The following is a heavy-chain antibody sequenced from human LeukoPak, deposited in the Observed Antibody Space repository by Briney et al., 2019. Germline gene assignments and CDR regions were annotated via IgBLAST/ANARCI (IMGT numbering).Heavy chain of an antibody. CDR1: GFTFSSYE. CDR2: ISSSGSTI. J-gene: IGHJ4*02. D-gene: IGHD6-13*01. V-gene: IGHV3-48*03. Sequence: GGSLRLSCAASGFTFSSYEMNWVRQAPGKGLEWVSYISSSGSTIYYADSVKGRFTISRDNAKNLLYLQMNSLRAEDTAVYYCARDLAAAAGYWGQGTLVTVSS. CDR3: ARDLAAAAGY.